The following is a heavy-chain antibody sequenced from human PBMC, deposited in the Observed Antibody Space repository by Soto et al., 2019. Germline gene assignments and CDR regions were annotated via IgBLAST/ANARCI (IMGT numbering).Heavy chain of an antibody. V-gene: IGHV1-18*04. Sequence: GASVKVSCKASGYTFTSYGISWVRQAPGQGLEWMGWISAYNGNTNYAQKLQGRVTMTTDTSTSTAYMELRSLRSDDTAVYYCARDQGVNEPFWYFDLWGRGTLVTVSS. CDR3: ARDQGVNEPFWYFDL. D-gene: IGHD1-1*01. CDR1: GYTFTSYG. CDR2: ISAYNGNT. J-gene: IGHJ2*01.